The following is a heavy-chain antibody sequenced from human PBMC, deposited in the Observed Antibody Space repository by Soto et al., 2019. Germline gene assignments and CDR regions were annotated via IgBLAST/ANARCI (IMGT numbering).Heavy chain of an antibody. V-gene: IGHV1-3*05. D-gene: IGHD6-19*01. J-gene: IGHJ4*02. Sequence: QFQLVQSGAEEKKPGASVKVSCKASGYTFTGYAMHWVRQAPGQRLEWMGWINAGNGNTKYSQKFQGRVTITRDTSAGTAYMELSSLRSEDTAVYYCARAVAVPADFDYWGQGTLVTVSS. CDR1: GYTFTGYA. CDR2: INAGNGNT. CDR3: ARAVAVPADFDY.